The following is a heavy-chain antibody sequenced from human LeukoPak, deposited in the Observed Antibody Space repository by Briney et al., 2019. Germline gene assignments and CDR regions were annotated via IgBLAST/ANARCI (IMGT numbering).Heavy chain of an antibody. Sequence: PGKSLRLSCATSGFTFSGYGMHWVRRAPGKGLEWVTVIWSDGSNKYYADSVKGRFTISRDNSKNTLYLQMNSLRAEDTAVYYCVRGYYAGRGHHFEYWGQGTLVTVSS. CDR2: IWSDGSNK. CDR3: VRGYYAGRGHHFEY. D-gene: IGHD3-22*01. J-gene: IGHJ4*02. V-gene: IGHV3-33*01. CDR1: GFTFSGYG.